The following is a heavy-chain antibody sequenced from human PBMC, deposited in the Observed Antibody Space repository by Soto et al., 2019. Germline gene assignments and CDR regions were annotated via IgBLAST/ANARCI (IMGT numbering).Heavy chain of an antibody. V-gene: IGHV1-18*04. CDR2: ISAYNGNT. D-gene: IGHD1-26*01. Sequence: ASVKFYYKRSGSTFTIYGISWVRQAPGQGLEWMGWISAYNGNTNYAQKLQGRVTMTTDTSTSTAYMELRSLRSDDTAVYYCARSELIGYYFDYWGQGTLVTVSS. CDR3: ARSELIGYYFDY. J-gene: IGHJ4*02. CDR1: GSTFTIYG.